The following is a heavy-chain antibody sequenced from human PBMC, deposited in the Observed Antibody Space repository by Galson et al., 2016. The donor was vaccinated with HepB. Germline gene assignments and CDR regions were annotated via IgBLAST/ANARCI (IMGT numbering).Heavy chain of an antibody. CDR1: GHTLTNSY. Sequence: SVKVSCKASGHTLTNSYIHWVRQAPGQGLEWLGIINPSGPSTTYAQKFQDRVTMIRDTSTSTVYMALSSLTSEDTAVYYCAREGVRIDYYSPFEFSGQGTLVTVSS. J-gene: IGHJ4*02. D-gene: IGHD2-21*01. V-gene: IGHV1-46*01. CDR2: INPSGPST. CDR3: AREGVRIDYYSPFEF.